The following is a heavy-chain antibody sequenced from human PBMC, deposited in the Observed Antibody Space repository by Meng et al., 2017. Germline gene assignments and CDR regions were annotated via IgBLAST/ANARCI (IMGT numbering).Heavy chain of an antibody. CDR3: AKARSSGYYGSRNDAFDI. CDR1: GLTFDDYA. D-gene: IGHD3-10*01. Sequence: GGSLSLSCVVSGLTFDDYAMHWVRQAPGKGLEWVSGISWNSGSIGYADSVKGRFTISRDNAKNTLYLQMNSLRAEDTALYYCAKARSSGYYGSRNDAFDIWGQGTMVTVSS. J-gene: IGHJ3*02. CDR2: ISWNSGSI. V-gene: IGHV3-9*01.